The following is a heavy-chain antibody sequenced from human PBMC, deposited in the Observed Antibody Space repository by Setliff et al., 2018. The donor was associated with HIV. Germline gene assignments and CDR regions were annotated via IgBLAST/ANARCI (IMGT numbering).Heavy chain of an antibody. Sequence: GASVKVSCKASGHTFTNVDIHWLRRATGQGLEWMGWMNPNTGVSGYALKFQARVTMTRDTSISTAYMELSSLTSEDTAVYYCGAGGYQNAFDIWGQGTMVTVSS. J-gene: IGHJ3*02. D-gene: IGHD3-22*01. CDR3: GAGGYQNAFDI. CDR1: GHTFTNVD. V-gene: IGHV1-8*01. CDR2: MNPNTGVS.